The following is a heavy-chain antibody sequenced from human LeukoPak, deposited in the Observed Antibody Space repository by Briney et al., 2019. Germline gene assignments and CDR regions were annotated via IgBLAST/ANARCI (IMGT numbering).Heavy chain of an antibody. J-gene: IGHJ4*02. D-gene: IGHD7-27*01. Sequence: SETLSLTCTVSGGSISSYYWSWIRQPPGKGLEWIGYIYYSGSTNYNPSLKSRVTISVDTSKNQFSLKLSSVTAADTAVYYCARRPVSGALGGYYFDYWGQGTLVTVSS. CDR3: ARRPVSGALGGYYFDY. V-gene: IGHV4-59*08. CDR2: IYYSGST. CDR1: GGSISSYY.